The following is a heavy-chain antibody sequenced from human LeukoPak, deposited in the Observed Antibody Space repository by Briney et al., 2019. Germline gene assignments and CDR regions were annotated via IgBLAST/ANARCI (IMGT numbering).Heavy chain of an antibody. J-gene: IGHJ4*02. CDR3: ASGDSSAPVDY. CDR2: INHSGST. Sequence: SETLSLTCAVYGGSFSGYYWSWIRQPPGKGLEWIGEINHSGSTNYNPSLKSRVTISVDTSKNQFSLKLSSVTAADTAVYYCASGDSSAPVDYWGQGTLVTVSS. V-gene: IGHV4-34*01. CDR1: GGSFSGYY. D-gene: IGHD3-22*01.